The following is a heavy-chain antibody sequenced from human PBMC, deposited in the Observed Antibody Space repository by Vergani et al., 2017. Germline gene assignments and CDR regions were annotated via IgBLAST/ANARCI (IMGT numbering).Heavy chain of an antibody. V-gene: IGHV3-48*01. D-gene: IGHD3-22*01. Sequence: EVQLVESGGGLVQPGGSLRLSCVGSGFTFGTYSMNWVRQAPGKGLEWVSYISTDASTTYYGDSVKGRFTISRDNAKNSLYLQMNSLRAEDTAVYFCAREPLRTYDSSGYYFHDAFDIWGQGTMVTVSS. J-gene: IGHJ3*02. CDR3: AREPLRTYDSSGYYFHDAFDI. CDR2: ISTDASTT. CDR1: GFTFGTYS.